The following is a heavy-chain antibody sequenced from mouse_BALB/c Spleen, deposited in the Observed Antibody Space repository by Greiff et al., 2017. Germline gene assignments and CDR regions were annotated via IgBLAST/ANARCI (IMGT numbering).Heavy chain of an antibody. J-gene: IGHJ2*01. CDR2: INPSNGGT. CDR3: TDGYYGY. D-gene: IGHD2-3*01. Sequence: QVQLKQFGAELVKPGASVKISCKASGYTFTSYYMYWVKQRPGQGLEWIGGINPSNGGTNFNEKFKSKATLTVDKSSSTAYMQLSSLTSEDSAVYYCTDGYYGYWGQGTTLTVSS. V-gene: IGHV1S16*01. CDR1: GYTFTSYY.